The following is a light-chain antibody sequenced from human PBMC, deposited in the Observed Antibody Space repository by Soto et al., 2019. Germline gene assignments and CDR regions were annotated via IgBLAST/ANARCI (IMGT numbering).Light chain of an antibody. J-gene: IGKJ1*01. CDR1: QSISSW. CDR2: KAS. Sequence: DIQMTQSPSTLSASVGDRVTITCRASQSISSWLAWYQQKPGKAPKLLIYKASNLESGVPSRFSGSGSGTEFTLTISSLQPDDFATYYCQQFHSFSPTFGQGTKVEIK. CDR3: QQFHSFSPT. V-gene: IGKV1-5*03.